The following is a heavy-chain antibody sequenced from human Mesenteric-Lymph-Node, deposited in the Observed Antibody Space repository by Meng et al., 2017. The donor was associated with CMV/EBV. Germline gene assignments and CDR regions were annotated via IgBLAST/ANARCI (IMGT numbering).Heavy chain of an antibody. D-gene: IGHD5-24*01. CDR1: GDSVSSNSAA. Sequence: SQTPSLTGAISGDSVSSNSAAWNWIRQSPSRGLEWLGRTYYRFKWYNDYTVSMKSRITINPDTSKNQFSLQLNSVTPEDTAVYYCARSPTRDGYNFGGDFDYWGQGTLVTVSS. V-gene: IGHV6-1*01. J-gene: IGHJ4*02. CDR3: ARSPTRDGYNFGGDFDY. CDR2: TYYRFKWYN.